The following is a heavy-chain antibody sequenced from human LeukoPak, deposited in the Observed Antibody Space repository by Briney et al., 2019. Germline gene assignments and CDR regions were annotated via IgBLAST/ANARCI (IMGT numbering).Heavy chain of an antibody. Sequence: SETLSLTCTVSGGSINSYYWSWIRQPPGKGLEWIGYIYYSGSTNYNPSLKSRVTISVDTSKNQFSLKLSSVTAADTAVYYCAGKEPYYFDYWGQGTLVTVSS. CDR1: GGSINSYY. CDR2: IYYSGST. V-gene: IGHV4-59*01. J-gene: IGHJ4*02. D-gene: IGHD1-26*01. CDR3: AGKEPYYFDY.